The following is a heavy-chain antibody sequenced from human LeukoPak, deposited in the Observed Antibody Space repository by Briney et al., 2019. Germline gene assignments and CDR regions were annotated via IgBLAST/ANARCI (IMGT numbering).Heavy chain of an antibody. CDR2: ISSSGSTI. V-gene: IGHV3-48*03. CDR1: GFTFSSYE. Sequence: GGSLRLSCAASGFTFSSYEMNWVRQAPGKGLEWVSYISSSGSTIDYADYVKGRFTISRDNAKNSLYLQMNSWRAEGTAVYYCAREEYSYGYYWGQGTLVTVSS. D-gene: IGHD5-18*01. CDR3: AREEYSYGYY. J-gene: IGHJ4*02.